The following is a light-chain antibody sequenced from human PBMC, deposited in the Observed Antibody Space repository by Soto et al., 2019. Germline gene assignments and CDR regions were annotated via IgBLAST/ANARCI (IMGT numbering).Light chain of an antibody. V-gene: IGKV1-5*01. CDR3: QQFNSYPIT. Sequence: DIQMTQSPSTLSASVANRVTITCRASQSIRSWLAWYQQKPGKAPKLLIYEASSLQSGVPSRFSGSGSGTEFTLTISGLQTDDFAIYYCQQFNSYPITFGQGTRLEIK. CDR1: QSIRSW. CDR2: EAS. J-gene: IGKJ5*01.